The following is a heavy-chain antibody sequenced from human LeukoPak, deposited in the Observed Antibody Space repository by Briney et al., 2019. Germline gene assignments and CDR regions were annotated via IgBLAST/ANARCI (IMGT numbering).Heavy chain of an antibody. J-gene: IGHJ4*02. V-gene: IGHV1-2*02. CDR3: ARVKKFMPELEC. CDR1: GYTFTDYH. Sequence: ASVKVSFTSSGYTFTDYHIHWVRQAPGQGLEWMGWITPNSGATKYAQKFQGRVSMTRDTSINTAYLDLTNLRSDDTAIFYCARVKKFMPELECWGQGTLVIVSS. CDR2: ITPNSGAT. D-gene: IGHD2-2*01.